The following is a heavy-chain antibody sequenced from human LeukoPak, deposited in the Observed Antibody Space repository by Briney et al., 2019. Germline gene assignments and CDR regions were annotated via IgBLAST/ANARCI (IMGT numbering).Heavy chain of an antibody. CDR3: ARGILDTAMLDY. V-gene: IGHV3-21*01. D-gene: IGHD5-18*01. CDR1: GFTFSSYS. Sequence: GGSLRLSCAASGFTFSSYSMNWVRQAPGKGLEWVSSISSSSSYIYYADSVKGRFTISRDNAKNSLYLQMNSLRAEDTAVYYCARGILDTAMLDYWGQGTLVTVSS. J-gene: IGHJ4*02. CDR2: ISSSSSYI.